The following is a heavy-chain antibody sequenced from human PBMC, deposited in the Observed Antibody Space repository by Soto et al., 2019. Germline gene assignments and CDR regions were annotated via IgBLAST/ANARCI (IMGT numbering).Heavy chain of an antibody. D-gene: IGHD3-22*01. CDR2: IYHSGST. V-gene: IGHV4-30-2*01. Sequence: SETLSLTCAVSGGSISSGGYSWSWIRQPPGKGLEWIGYIYHSGSTYYNPSLKSRVTISVDRSKNQFSLKLSSVTAADTAVYYFAGLYYDSSDYYYFDYWGQGTLVTVSS. CDR1: GGSISSGGYS. J-gene: IGHJ4*02. CDR3: AGLYYDSSDYYYFDY.